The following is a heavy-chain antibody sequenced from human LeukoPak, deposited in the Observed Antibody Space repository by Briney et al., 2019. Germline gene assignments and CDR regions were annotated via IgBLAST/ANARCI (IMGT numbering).Heavy chain of an antibody. J-gene: IGHJ4*02. CDR2: IYYSGST. Sequence: SETLSLTCTVSGGSISSGGYYWSWIRQHPGKGLEWIGYIYYSGSTYYNPSLKSRVTISVDTSKNQFSLKLSSVTAADTAVYYCARGPYYDYVWGSYRSANYFDYWGQGTLVTVSS. CDR1: GGSISSGGYY. V-gene: IGHV4-31*03. CDR3: ARGPYYDYVWGSYRSANYFDY. D-gene: IGHD3-16*02.